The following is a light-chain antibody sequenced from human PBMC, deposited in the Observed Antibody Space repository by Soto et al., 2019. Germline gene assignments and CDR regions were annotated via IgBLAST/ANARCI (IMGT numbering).Light chain of an antibody. CDR1: QSVSSN. CDR2: GAS. Sequence: EIVMTQSPATLSVSPGERATLSCRASQSVSSNLAWYQQKPGQAPRLLIYGASTRATGIPARFSGSGSGTEFTLTISSLQSEDFAVYYCQQYNNWWTFCPWTKVEIK. CDR3: QQYNNWWT. J-gene: IGKJ1*01. V-gene: IGKV3-15*01.